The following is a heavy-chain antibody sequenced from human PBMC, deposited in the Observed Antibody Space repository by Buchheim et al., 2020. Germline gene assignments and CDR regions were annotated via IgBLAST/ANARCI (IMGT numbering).Heavy chain of an antibody. J-gene: IGHJ4*02. V-gene: IGHV1-46*01. CDR1: GYTFTSYY. Sequence: QVQLVQSGAEVKKPGASVKVSCKASGYTFTSYYIHWVRQAPGQGLEWMGIINPSGGSTSYAQKFQGRVTMTRDTSTSPANMELSSLRSEDSAVYYCARTVWFGVEYYFDYWGQGTL. CDR2: INPSGGST. D-gene: IGHD3-10*01. CDR3: ARTVWFGVEYYFDY.